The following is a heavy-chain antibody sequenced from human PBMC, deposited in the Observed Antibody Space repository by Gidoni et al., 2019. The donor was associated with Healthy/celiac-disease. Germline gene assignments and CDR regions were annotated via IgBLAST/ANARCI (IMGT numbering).Heavy chain of an antibody. CDR3: ARDGTFRELATNYFDY. V-gene: IGHV3-33*01. J-gene: IGHJ4*02. D-gene: IGHD1-26*01. CDR1: GFTFSSYG. Sequence: QVQLVESGGGVVQPGRSLRLSCAASGFTFSSYGMHWVRQAPGKGLEWVAVIWYDGSNKYYADSVKGRFTISRDNSKNTLYLQMNSLRAEDTAVYYCARDGTFRELATNYFDYWGQGTLVTVSS. CDR2: IWYDGSNK.